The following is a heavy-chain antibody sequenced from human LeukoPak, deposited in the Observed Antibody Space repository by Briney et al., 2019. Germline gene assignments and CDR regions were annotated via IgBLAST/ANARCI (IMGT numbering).Heavy chain of an antibody. CDR1: GFTFSSYG. D-gene: IGHD5-12*01. V-gene: IGHV3-49*04. Sequence: PGRSLRLSCAASGFTFSSYGMHWVRQAPGKGLEWVGFIKSKAYGGTTEYAASVKGRFTISRDDSKSIAYLQMNSLKTEDTAVYYCTRGAGLPHSGSDYWGQGTLVTVSS. J-gene: IGHJ4*02. CDR2: IKSKAYGGTT. CDR3: TRGAGLPHSGSDY.